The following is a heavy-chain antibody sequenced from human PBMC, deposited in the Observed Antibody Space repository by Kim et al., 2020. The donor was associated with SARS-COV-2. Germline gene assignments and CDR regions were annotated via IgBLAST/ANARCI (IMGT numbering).Heavy chain of an antibody. CDR1: GFTFSSYS. Sequence: GGSLRLSCAASGFTFSSYSMNWVRQAPGKGLEWVSSISSSSSYIYYADSVKGRFTISRDNAKNSLYLQMNSLRAEDTSVYYCARDQYSSSWYRGLHYYYYYGMDVWGQGTTVTVSS. J-gene: IGHJ6*02. CDR2: ISSSSSYI. V-gene: IGHV3-21*01. D-gene: IGHD6-13*01. CDR3: ARDQYSSSWYRGLHYYYYYGMDV.